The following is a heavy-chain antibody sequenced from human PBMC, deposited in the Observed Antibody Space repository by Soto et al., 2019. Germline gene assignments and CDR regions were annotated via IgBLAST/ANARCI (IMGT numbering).Heavy chain of an antibody. Sequence: QVVLQESGPGLVKPSETLSLTCSVSGRSITSYYWSWVRQPPGKGLEWIGYIYDNGITSQNPSLKCRVTRSADTSQNQFSLKLTSVTGADTAVYFCARTYDSNGYANEFDSWGQGILVTVTS. D-gene: IGHD3-22*01. CDR2: IYDNGIT. CDR1: GRSITSYY. V-gene: IGHV4-59*12. J-gene: IGHJ4*02. CDR3: ARTYDSNGYANEFDS.